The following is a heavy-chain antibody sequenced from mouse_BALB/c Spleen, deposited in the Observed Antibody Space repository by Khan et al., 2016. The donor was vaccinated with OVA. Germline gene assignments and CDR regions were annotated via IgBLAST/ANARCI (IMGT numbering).Heavy chain of an antibody. D-gene: IGHD2-4*01. Sequence: EVELVESGGGLVQPGGSRKLSCAASGFTFSSFGMHWVRQAPEKGLEWVAYISFGSATIYYAETVKGRFTISRDNPKNTLFLQMTSLRSEDTAIYYCARSLITTWYLDVWGAGTTVTVSS. CDR1: GFTFSSFG. J-gene: IGHJ1*01. CDR3: ARSLITTWYLDV. V-gene: IGHV5-17*02. CDR2: ISFGSATI.